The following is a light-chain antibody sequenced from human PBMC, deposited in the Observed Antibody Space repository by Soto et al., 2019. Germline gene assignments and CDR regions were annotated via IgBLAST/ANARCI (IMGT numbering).Light chain of an antibody. CDR3: QQYGRSQT. J-gene: IGKJ1*01. CDR2: DAS. V-gene: IGKV3-20*01. CDR1: QTVRNNY. Sequence: EFVLTQSPGTLSLSPGERATLSCRASQTVRNNYLSWYQQKPGQAPRLLIYDASSRATGIPDRFSGGGSGTDFTLTISRLEPEDFAVYYCQQYGRSQTFGQGTKVDIK.